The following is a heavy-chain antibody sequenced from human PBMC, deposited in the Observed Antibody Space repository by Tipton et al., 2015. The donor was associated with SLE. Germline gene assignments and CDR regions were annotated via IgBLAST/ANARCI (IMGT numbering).Heavy chain of an antibody. CDR3: ARHVNWGLDY. D-gene: IGHD7-27*01. J-gene: IGHJ4*02. Sequence: TLSLTCTVSGGSISSYYWSWIRQPPGKGLEWIGTIYSSGNTYYHPSLKSRVTISVDTSKNHFSLKLSSVTAADTAVYYCARHVNWGLDYWDQGTLVTVSS. CDR2: IYSSGNT. CDR1: GGSISSYY. V-gene: IGHV4-59*08.